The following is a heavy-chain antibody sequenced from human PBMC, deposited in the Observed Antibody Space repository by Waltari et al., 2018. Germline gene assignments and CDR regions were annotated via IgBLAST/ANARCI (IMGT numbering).Heavy chain of an antibody. V-gene: IGHV3-23*01. CDR2: IGESDASA. CDR3: ASGQWPDPFDY. J-gene: IGHJ4*02. CDR1: GLMFSDYA. D-gene: IGHD6-19*01. Sequence: EVQLLESGGALVQPGASLRLSCTASGLMFSDYAMGWVRQAPGKGLEWVSAIGESDASAYYAENLKGRFIISRDNSKNTLSLQMSSLTAEDTALYYCASGQWPDPFDYWGQGTQVTVST.